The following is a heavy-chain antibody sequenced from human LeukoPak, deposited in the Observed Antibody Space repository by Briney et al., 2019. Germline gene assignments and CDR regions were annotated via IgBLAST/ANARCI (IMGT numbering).Heavy chain of an antibody. CDR3: ARAPPPYMATE. CDR1: GGSISSADYF. D-gene: IGHD1-14*01. V-gene: IGHV4-30-4*01. CDR2: IYYSGTT. J-gene: IGHJ4*02. Sequence: PSETLSLTGNVSGGSISSADYFWSWIRQPPGKGLERLGCIYYSGTTYYNPSLKSRVTMSVDTSKHQFSLKLSSVTAADPAVYYCARAPPPYMATEWGQGTLVTVSS.